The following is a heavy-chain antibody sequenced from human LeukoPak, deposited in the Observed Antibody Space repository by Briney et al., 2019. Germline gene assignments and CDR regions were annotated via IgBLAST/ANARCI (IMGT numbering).Heavy chain of an antibody. CDR3: AKRYSSAWPYYFDY. V-gene: IGHV3-23*01. CDR2: ISGSGGST. CDR1: GFTFSSYA. J-gene: IGHJ4*02. Sequence: HSGGSLRLSCAASGFTFSSYAMSWVRQAPGKGLEWVSAISGSGGSTNYADSVKGRFNISRDNSKNTLYLQMNSLRAEDTAVYYCAKRYSSAWPYYFDYWGQGTLVTVSS. D-gene: IGHD6-19*01.